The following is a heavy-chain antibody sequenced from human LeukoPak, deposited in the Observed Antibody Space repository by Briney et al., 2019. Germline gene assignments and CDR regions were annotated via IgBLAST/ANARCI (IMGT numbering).Heavy chain of an antibody. J-gene: IGHJ4*02. CDR3: ARRAPPYYYDSSGYYL. V-gene: IGHV4-34*01. CDR2: INHSGST. CDR1: GGSSSGYY. Sequence: SETLSLTCAVYGGSSSGYYWSWIRQPPGKGLEWIGEINHSGSTNYNPPLKSRVTISVDTSKNQFSLKLSSVTAADTAVYYCARRAPPYYYDSSGYYLWGQGTLVTVSS. D-gene: IGHD3-22*01.